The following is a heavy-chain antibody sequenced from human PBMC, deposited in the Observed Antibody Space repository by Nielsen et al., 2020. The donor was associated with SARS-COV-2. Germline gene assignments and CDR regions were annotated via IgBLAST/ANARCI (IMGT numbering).Heavy chain of an antibody. CDR2: IKQDGSEK. CDR3: ARDTTSGGSSSYY. D-gene: IGHD6-13*01. Sequence: GGSLRLSCPASGFTFSSYWITWVRQAPGKGLEWVANIKQDGSEKYYVDSLKGRFTISRDNAKNSLYLQMNSLRAEDTAVYYCARDTTSGGSSSYYWGQGTLVTVSS. CDR1: GFTFSSYW. V-gene: IGHV3-7*01. J-gene: IGHJ4*02.